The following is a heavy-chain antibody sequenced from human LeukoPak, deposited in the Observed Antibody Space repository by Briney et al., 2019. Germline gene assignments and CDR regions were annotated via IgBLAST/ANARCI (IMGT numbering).Heavy chain of an antibody. V-gene: IGHV3-48*04. CDR2: ISGSSISI. CDR1: GFTFRTYS. D-gene: IGHD5-12*01. CDR3: ARTFWDKSNGYDYFFDY. J-gene: IGHJ4*02. Sequence: GGSLRLSCAASGFTFRTYSMNWVRQAPGKGREWISYISGSSISIYYADSVKGRFTISRDNAKNSLYLQMNSLRAEDTAVYYCARTFWDKSNGYDYFFDYWGQGSLVTVSS.